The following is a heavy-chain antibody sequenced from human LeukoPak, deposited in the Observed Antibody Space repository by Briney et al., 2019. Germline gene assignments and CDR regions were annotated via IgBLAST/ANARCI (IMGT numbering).Heavy chain of an antibody. D-gene: IGHD3-22*01. CDR3: AKDVDSSGYYLSFDY. CDR2: IWYDGSNK. J-gene: IGHJ4*02. Sequence: GGSLRLSCAASGFTFSSYGMHWVRQAPGKGLEWVAVIWYDGSNKYYADSVKGRFTLSRDNSKNTLYLQMNSLRAEDTAVYYCAKDVDSSGYYLSFDYWGQGTLVTVSS. V-gene: IGHV3-33*06. CDR1: GFTFSSYG.